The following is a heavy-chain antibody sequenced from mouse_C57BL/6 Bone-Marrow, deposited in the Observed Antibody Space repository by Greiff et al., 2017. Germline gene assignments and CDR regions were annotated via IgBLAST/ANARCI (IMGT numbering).Heavy chain of an antibody. Sequence: EVKLVESEGGLVQPGSSMKLSCTASGFTFSDYYMAWVRQVPEKGLEWVANINYDGSSTYYLDSLKSRFIISRDNAKNILYLQMSSLKSEDTATYYCARGSSYDYYFDYWGQGTTLTVSS. CDR2: INYDGSST. D-gene: IGHD1-1*01. J-gene: IGHJ2*01. CDR1: GFTFSDYY. V-gene: IGHV5-16*01. CDR3: ARGSSYDYYFDY.